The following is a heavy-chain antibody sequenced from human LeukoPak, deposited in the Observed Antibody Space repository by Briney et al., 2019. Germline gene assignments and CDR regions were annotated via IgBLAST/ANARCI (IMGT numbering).Heavy chain of an antibody. CDR3: AKDTAGIAVAGYMDV. CDR2: ISWDGGST. CDR1: GFTFDDYA. D-gene: IGHD6-19*01. J-gene: IGHJ6*03. Sequence: GGSLRLSCAASGFTFDDYAMHWVRQAPGKGLEWVSLISWDGGSTYYADSVKGRFTISRDGSKNSLYLQMNSLRAEDTALYYCAKDTAGIAVAGYMDVWGKGTTVTVSS. V-gene: IGHV3-43D*03.